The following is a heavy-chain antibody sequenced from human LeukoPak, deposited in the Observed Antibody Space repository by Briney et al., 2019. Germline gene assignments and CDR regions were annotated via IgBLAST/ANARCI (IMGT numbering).Heavy chain of an antibody. CDR1: GFTFSSYA. V-gene: IGHV3-53*01. CDR3: ARLPPGDC. Sequence: TGGSLRLSCVASGFTFSSYAMTWVRQAPGKGLEWVSVIYSGGSTYYADSVKGRFTISRDNSKNTLYLQMNNLRAEDTAVYYCARLPPGDCWGQGTLVTVSS. CDR2: IYSGGST. J-gene: IGHJ4*02.